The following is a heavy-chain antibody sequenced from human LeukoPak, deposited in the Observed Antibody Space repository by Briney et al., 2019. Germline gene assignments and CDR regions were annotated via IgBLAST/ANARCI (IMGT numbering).Heavy chain of an antibody. V-gene: IGHV4-39*07. Sequence: PSETLSLTCTVSGDSISGSSYYWGWIRQPPGTGLEWIGSTFYNGRTYYKPSLKSRVTISVDTSKNQFSLKLSPVTAADTAVYYCARDHYDSSGYPFDYWGQGTLVTVSS. CDR3: ARDHYDSSGYPFDY. D-gene: IGHD3-22*01. J-gene: IGHJ4*02. CDR2: TFYNGRT. CDR1: GDSISGSSYY.